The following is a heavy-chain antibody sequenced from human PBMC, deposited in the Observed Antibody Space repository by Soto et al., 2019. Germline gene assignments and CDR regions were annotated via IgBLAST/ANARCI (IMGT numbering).Heavy chain of an antibody. CDR1: GFTFSSYA. CDR3: AKDHSISYSSSWYCDY. D-gene: IGHD6-13*01. V-gene: IGHV3-23*01. J-gene: IGHJ4*02. Sequence: GSLRLSCAASGFTFSSYAMSWVRQAPGKELEWVSAISGSGGSTYYADSVKGRFTISRDNSKNTLYLQMNSLRAEDTAVYYCAKDHSISYSSSWYCDYWGQGTLVTVSS. CDR2: ISGSGGST.